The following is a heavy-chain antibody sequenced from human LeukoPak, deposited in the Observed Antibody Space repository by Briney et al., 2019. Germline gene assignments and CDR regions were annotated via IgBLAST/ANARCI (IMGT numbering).Heavy chain of an antibody. CDR3: ARGQXXPXYDF. CDR2: IYHSGST. Sequence: SETLSLTCSVSGGFNTHYYWTWIRQPPGKGLELIGYIYHSGSTXXXPSLNSRVTISVDTSKNHFSLKLSSVTAADTAVYYCARGQXXPXYDFWGQGILVTVSS. CDR1: GGFNTHYY. D-gene: IGHD6-19*01. J-gene: IGHJ4*02. V-gene: IGHV4-59*01.